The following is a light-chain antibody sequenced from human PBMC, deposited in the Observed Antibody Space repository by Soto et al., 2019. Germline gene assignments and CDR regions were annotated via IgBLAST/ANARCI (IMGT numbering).Light chain of an antibody. Sequence: QSALTKPPSASGSPGKSVTISCTGTSSDVGGYNYVSWYQQHPGKAPKLMIYEVSKRPSGVPDRFSGSKSGNTASLTVSCLKAEDESDYYCSLSAGSNNWVFGGGTKLTVL. CDR3: SLSAGSNNWV. J-gene: IGLJ3*02. CDR2: EVS. CDR1: SSDVGGYNY. V-gene: IGLV2-8*01.